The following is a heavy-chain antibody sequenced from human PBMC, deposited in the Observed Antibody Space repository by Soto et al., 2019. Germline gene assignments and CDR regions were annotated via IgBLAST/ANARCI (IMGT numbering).Heavy chain of an antibody. CDR1: GGTFSSYA. D-gene: IGHD3-22*01. CDR2: IIPIFGTA. J-gene: IGHJ4*02. V-gene: IGHV1-69*13. Sequence: SVKVSCKASGGTFSSYAISWVRQAPGQGLEWMGGIIPIFGTANYAQKFQGRVTITADESTSTAYMELSSLRSEDTAVYYCARGGHYYDSSGNYGPGVYYFDYWGQGTLVTVSS. CDR3: ARGGHYYDSSGNYGPGVYYFDY.